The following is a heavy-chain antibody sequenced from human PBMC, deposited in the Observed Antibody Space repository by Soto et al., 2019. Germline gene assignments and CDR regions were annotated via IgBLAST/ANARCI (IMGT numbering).Heavy chain of an antibody. V-gene: IGHV1-18*01. Sequence: QVQLVQSGAEVKKTGASVKVSCKASGYTFTSYYISWVRQAPGQGLEWMGCISAYNGNRNYAQKLQGRVTMTKDTSKSTAYMALRSLRSDYTAVYYCERARPPVDAWCQGTLITVSS. CDR3: ERARPPVDA. CDR1: GYTFTSYY. CDR2: ISAYNGNR. J-gene: IGHJ5*02.